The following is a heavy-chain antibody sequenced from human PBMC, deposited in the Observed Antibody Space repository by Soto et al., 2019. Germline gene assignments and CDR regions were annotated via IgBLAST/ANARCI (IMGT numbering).Heavy chain of an antibody. J-gene: IGHJ6*02. D-gene: IGHD2-2*01. V-gene: IGHV3-30*18. CDR1: GFTFSSSG. CDR2: ISYDGSKK. CDR3: AKEGCSSTSWVAFLDV. Sequence: ESGGGVVQPGRSLRLSCAASGFTFSSSGMHWVRQAPGKGLEWVAVISYDGSKKYYADSVKGRFIISRDNSKDTVYLQMNSLRAEDTAVYYCAKEGCSSTSWVAFLDVWGRGTTVSVSS.